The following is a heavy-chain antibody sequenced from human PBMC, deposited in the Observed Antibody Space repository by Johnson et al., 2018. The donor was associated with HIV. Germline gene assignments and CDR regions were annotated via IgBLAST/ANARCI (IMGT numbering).Heavy chain of an antibody. CDR1: GFTFSNAW. D-gene: IGHD6-13*01. CDR2: IKSKTDGGTT. CDR3: AKEEGLAAAGTGEAFDI. V-gene: IGHV3-15*01. Sequence: VQLVESGGGVVQPGGSLRLSCAASGFTFSNAWMSWVRQAPGKGLEWVGRIKSKTDGGTTDYAAPVKGRFTISRDNSKNTLYLQMNSLRAEDTAVYYCAKEEGLAAAGTGEAFDIWGQGTMVTISS. J-gene: IGHJ3*02.